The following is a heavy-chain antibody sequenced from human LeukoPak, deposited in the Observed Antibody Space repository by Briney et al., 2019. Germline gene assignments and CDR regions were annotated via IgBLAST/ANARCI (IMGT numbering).Heavy chain of an antibody. D-gene: IGHD1-26*01. Sequence: PGGSLRLSCAASGFTFSSYSMNWVRQAPGKGLEWVSSISSSSSYIYYADSAKGRFTISRDNAKNSLYLQMNSLRAEDTAVYYCARDHVVGATGGMDVWGQGTTVTVSS. V-gene: IGHV3-21*01. CDR2: ISSSSSYI. CDR1: GFTFSSYS. CDR3: ARDHVVGATGGMDV. J-gene: IGHJ6*02.